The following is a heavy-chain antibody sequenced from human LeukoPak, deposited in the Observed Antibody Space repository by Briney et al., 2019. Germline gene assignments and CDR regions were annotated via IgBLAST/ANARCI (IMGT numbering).Heavy chain of an antibody. J-gene: IGHJ4*02. D-gene: IGHD1-26*01. CDR3: ARGYSQFDS. V-gene: IGHV3-48*04. CDR1: GFTFSSYA. CDR2: TSSSGSIK. Sequence: GGSLRLSCAASGFTFSSYAMSWVRQAPGKGLEWISSTSSSGSIKYYEDSVKGRFTISRDNAKNSLYLQMNSLRAEDTAMYYCARGYSQFDSWGQGTLVTVSS.